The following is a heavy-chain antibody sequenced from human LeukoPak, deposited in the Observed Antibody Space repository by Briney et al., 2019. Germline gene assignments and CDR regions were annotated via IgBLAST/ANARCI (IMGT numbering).Heavy chain of an antibody. CDR2: ISGSGDTT. D-gene: IGHD5-18*01. CDR1: GFTLTGCG. Sequence: GGSLRLSCVGPGFTLTGCGMHWVRQAPGKGLEWVSAISGSGDTTYSADSVRGRFTISRDNSKNTLFLQMNSLRAEDTAVYYCAKAYVDTTYFDSWGQGTLVTVSS. J-gene: IGHJ4*02. V-gene: IGHV3-23*01. CDR3: AKAYVDTTYFDS.